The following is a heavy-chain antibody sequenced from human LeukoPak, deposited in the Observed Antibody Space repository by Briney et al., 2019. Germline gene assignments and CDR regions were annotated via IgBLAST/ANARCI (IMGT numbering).Heavy chain of an antibody. Sequence: ASVKVSCKASGYTFTSYGISWVRQAPGQGLEWMGWISAYNGNTNYAQKLQGRVTMTTDTSTSTAYMELRSLRSDDTAVYYCARDGVVAVPAARGFDYWGQGTLVTVSS. CDR2: ISAYNGNT. J-gene: IGHJ4*02. D-gene: IGHD2-2*01. CDR1: GYTFTSYG. CDR3: ARDGVVAVPAARGFDY. V-gene: IGHV1-18*01.